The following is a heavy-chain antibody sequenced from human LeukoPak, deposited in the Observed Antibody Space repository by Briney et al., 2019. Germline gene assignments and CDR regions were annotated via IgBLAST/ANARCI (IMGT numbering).Heavy chain of an antibody. CDR2: FDPEDGET. J-gene: IGHJ4*02. CDR3: TRGEIDGPDFDQ. D-gene: IGHD5-24*01. CDR1: GYTLTELS. Sequence: GASVKVSCKVSGYTLTELSMHWVRQAPGKGLEWMGGFDPEDGETIYAQKFQGRVTMTEDTSTDTAYMELSSLRSEDTAVYFCTRGEIDGPDFDQWGQGTLVTVFS. V-gene: IGHV1-24*01.